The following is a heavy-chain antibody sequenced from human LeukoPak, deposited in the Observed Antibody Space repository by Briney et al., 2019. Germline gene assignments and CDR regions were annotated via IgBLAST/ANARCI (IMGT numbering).Heavy chain of an antibody. D-gene: IGHD4-17*01. CDR3: AADSIPDYGDVRGDAFDI. Sequence: PGGSLRLSCAASGFTVGDAWMSWVRQAPGKGLEWVGRIKSKIDGGTTDYAAPVKGRFTISRDASKGTLYLQMSSLKTEDTALYYCAADSIPDYGDVRGDAFDICGQGTMVTVSS. V-gene: IGHV3-15*01. J-gene: IGHJ3*02. CDR1: GFTVGDAW. CDR2: IKSKIDGGTT.